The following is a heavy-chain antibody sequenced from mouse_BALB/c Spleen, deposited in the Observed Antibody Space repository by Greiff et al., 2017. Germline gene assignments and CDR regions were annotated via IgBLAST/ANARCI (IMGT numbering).Heavy chain of an antibody. Sequence: EVKLVESGGGLVQPGGSMKLSCVASGFTFSNYWMNWVRQSPEKGLEWVAEIRLKSNNYATHYAESVKGRFTISRDDSKSSVYLQMNNLRAEDTGIYYCTRRSYYGNYVPFDYWGQGTTLTVSS. CDR2: IRLKSNNYAT. J-gene: IGHJ2*01. D-gene: IGHD2-1*01. CDR1: GFTFSNYW. CDR3: TRRSYYGNYVPFDY. V-gene: IGHV6-6*02.